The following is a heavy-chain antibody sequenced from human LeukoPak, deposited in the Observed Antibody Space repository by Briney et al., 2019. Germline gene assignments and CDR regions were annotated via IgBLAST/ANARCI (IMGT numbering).Heavy chain of an antibody. D-gene: IGHD2-15*01. CDR1: GFTFSSFW. CDR3: ARDRHCSGGSCYSGYWYFDL. Sequence: GGSLRLSCAASGFTFSSFWMSWVRQAPGKGLEWVANIKQDGSEKYYADSVKGRFTISRDNAENSLNLQMNSPGAEDTAVYYCARDRHCSGGSCYSGYWYFDLWGRGTLVTISS. CDR2: IKQDGSEK. V-gene: IGHV3-7*04. J-gene: IGHJ2*01.